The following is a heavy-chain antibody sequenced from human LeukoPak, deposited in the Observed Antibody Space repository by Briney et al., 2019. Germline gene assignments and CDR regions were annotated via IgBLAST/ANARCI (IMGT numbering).Heavy chain of an antibody. CDR1: GFTFSSYA. CDR3: AKGGRLVARVFY. CDR2: ISGSGGST. V-gene: IGHV3-23*01. J-gene: IGHJ4*02. Sequence: GGSLRLSCAASGFTFSSYAMSWVRQAPGKGLEWVSVISGSGGSTYYADSVKGRFTISRDNSKNTLFLQMNSLRAEDTAVYYCAKGGRLVARVFYWGQGTLVTVSS. D-gene: IGHD2-8*02.